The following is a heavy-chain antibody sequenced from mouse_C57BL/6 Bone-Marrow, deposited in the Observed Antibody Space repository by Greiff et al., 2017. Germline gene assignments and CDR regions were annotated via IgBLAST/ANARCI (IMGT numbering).Heavy chain of an antibody. Sequence: EVQLQQSGPVLVKPGASVKMSCKASGYTFTDYYMNWVKQSHGKSLEWIGVINPYNGGTSYNQKFKGKATLTVDKSSSTAYMELNSLTSEDSAVYYCARRGTVYYFDYWGQGTTLTVSS. D-gene: IGHD2-14*01. CDR3: ARRGTVYYFDY. CDR1: GYTFTDYY. V-gene: IGHV1-19*01. CDR2: INPYNGGT. J-gene: IGHJ2*01.